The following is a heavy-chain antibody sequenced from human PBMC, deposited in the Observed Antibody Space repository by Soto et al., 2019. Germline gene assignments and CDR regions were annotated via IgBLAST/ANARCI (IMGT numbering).Heavy chain of an antibody. CDR1: GGSISSDANF. J-gene: IGHJ5*02. D-gene: IGHD6-6*01. CDR2: ISYTGRT. CDR3: ARGSFSSSSSWFDP. V-gene: IGHV4-31*03. Sequence: SETLSLTCTVSGGSISSDANFWSWIRQLPGRGLEWIGYISYTGRTYYTPSLNSRLTISLDTSKNLFSLRLSAVTAADTAVCFCARGSFSSSSSWFDPWGQEPWSPSPQ.